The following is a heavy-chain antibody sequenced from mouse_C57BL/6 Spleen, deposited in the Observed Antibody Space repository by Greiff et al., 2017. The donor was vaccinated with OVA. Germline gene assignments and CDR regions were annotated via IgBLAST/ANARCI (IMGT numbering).Heavy chain of an antibody. V-gene: IGHV5-4*03. D-gene: IGHD4-1*01. CDR2: ISDGGSYT. CDR1: GFTFSSYA. CDR3: ARGLTGSWFAY. J-gene: IGHJ3*01. Sequence: EVKLVESGGGLVKPGGSLKLSCAASGFTFSSYAMSWVRQTPEKRLEWVATISDGGSYTYYPDNVKGRFTISRDNAKNNLYLQMSHLKSEDTAMYYCARGLTGSWFAYWGQGTLVTVSA.